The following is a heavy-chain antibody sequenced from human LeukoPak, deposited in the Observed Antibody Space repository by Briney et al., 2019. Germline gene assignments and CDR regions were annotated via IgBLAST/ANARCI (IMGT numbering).Heavy chain of an antibody. CDR1: GFTFSSSW. CDR3: ARAQGYFDF. V-gene: IGHV3-7*03. J-gene: IGHJ4*02. Sequence: GGSLRLSCAASGFTFSSSWMSWVRQAPGKGLEWVANINRGGSEKYYVDSLKGRFTISRDNAKNSLYLQMNSLRAEDTAVYYCARAQGYFDFWGQGTLVTVSS. CDR2: INRGGSEK.